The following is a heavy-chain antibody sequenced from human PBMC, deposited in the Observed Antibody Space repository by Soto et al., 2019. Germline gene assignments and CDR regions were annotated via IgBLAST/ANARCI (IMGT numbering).Heavy chain of an antibody. CDR2: IIPIFGTA. CDR1: GGTFSSYA. Sequence: QVQLVQSGAEVQKPGSSVKVSCKASGGTFSSYAISWVRQAPGQGLEWMGGIIPIFGTANYAQKFQGRVTITADESTSTAYMELSSLRSEDTAVYYCARDRPGYCSGGSCHNWFDPWGQGTLVTVSS. CDR3: ARDRPGYCSGGSCHNWFDP. V-gene: IGHV1-69*01. J-gene: IGHJ5*02. D-gene: IGHD2-15*01.